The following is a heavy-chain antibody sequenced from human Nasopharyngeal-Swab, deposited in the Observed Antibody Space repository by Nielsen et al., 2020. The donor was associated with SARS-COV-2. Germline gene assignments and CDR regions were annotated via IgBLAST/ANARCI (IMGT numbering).Heavy chain of an antibody. CDR1: GFTFSSYA. V-gene: IGHV3-53*01. J-gene: IGHJ6*02. CDR2: IYSGGST. CDR3: AREILDYYDSSGYYSPPIFYGMDV. Sequence: GESLKISCAASGFTFSSYAMHWVRQAPGKGLEWVSVIYSGGSTYYADSVKGRFTISRDNSKNTLYLQMNSLRAEDTAVYYCAREILDYYDSSGYYSPPIFYGMDVWGQGTTVTVSS. D-gene: IGHD3-22*01.